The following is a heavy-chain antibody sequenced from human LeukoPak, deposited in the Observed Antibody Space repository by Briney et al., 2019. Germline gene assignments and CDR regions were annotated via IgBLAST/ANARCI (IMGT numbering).Heavy chain of an antibody. CDR2: ISNSYDNTI. D-gene: IGHD6-13*01. Sequence: GGSLRLSCAASGFTFSSYEMNWVRQAPGKGLEWVSYISNSYDNTIKYADSVKGRFTISRDNAQNSLYLQMNSLRAEDTAVYYCARVGYSSNWHSGSAFDIWGQGTMVTVSS. J-gene: IGHJ3*02. CDR1: GFTFSSYE. V-gene: IGHV3-48*03. CDR3: ARVGYSSNWHSGSAFDI.